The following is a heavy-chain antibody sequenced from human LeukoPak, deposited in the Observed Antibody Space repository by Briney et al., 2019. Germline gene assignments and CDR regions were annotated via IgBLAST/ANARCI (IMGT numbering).Heavy chain of an antibody. CDR3: ARDLSDIVVVPAANGSLYYFDY. D-gene: IGHD2-2*01. V-gene: IGHV3-30-3*01. J-gene: IGHJ4*02. Sequence: PGGSLRLSCAASGFTFSSYAMHWVRQAPGKGLEWVAVISYDGSNKYYADSVKGRFTISRDNSKNTLYLQMNSLRAEDTAVYYCARDLSDIVVVPAANGSLYYFDYWGQGTLVTVSS. CDR1: GFTFSSYA. CDR2: ISYDGSNK.